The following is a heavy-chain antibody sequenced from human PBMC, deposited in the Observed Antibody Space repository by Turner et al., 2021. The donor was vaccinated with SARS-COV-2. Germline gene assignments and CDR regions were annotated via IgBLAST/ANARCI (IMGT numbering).Heavy chain of an antibody. CDR3: ATVFAVAGLSYGMDV. CDR2: FGPEDVET. D-gene: IGHD6-19*01. Sequence: QVQLVQSGAEVMKPGASAKVSCKVSGYTLTELAMHWVRQAPGKGLEWMGGFGPEDVETIYAQKFQGRVTMTEDTSTDTAYMELSSLRSEDTAVYYCATVFAVAGLSYGMDVWGQGTTVTVSS. J-gene: IGHJ6*02. V-gene: IGHV1-24*01. CDR1: GYTLTELA.